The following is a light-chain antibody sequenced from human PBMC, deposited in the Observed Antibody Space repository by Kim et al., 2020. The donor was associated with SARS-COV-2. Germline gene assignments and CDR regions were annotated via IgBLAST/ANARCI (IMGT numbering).Light chain of an antibody. CDR3: QAWDSTTVV. V-gene: IGLV3-1*01. Sequence: SYELTQPPSVSVSPGQTASITCSGDDLGDKYACWYQQKPGQSPVLVIYQDTKRPSGIPERFSGSNSGSTATLTISGTQAMDEADYYCQAWDSTTVVFGGG. J-gene: IGLJ2*01. CDR2: QDT. CDR1: DLGDKY.